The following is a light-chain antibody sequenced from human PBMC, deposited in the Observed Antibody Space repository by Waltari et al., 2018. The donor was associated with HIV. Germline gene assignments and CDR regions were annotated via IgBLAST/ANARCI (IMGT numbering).Light chain of an antibody. Sequence: QSVLTQPPSVSGAPGQRVTISCTGDSSNIGADFDVHWYQQFPGAVPRLLIYNDVRRGSGVPDRFSASKSGTSASLAIAGLQAADEAHYYCQSYDSSLDNMVFGGGTKLTVL. CDR2: NDV. V-gene: IGLV1-40*01. J-gene: IGLJ2*01. CDR3: QSYDSSLDNMV. CDR1: SSNIGADFD.